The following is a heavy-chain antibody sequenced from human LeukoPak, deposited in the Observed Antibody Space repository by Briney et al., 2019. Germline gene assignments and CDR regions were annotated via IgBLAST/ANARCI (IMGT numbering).Heavy chain of an antibody. J-gene: IGHJ6*02. CDR1: GGSFSGYY. Sequence: KPSETLSLTCAVYGGSFSGYYWSWIRQPPGKGLEWIGEINHSGSTNYNPSLKSRVTISVDTSKNQFSLKLSSVTAADTAVYYCARGLRYSYGYDPYGMDVWGQGTTVTVSS. D-gene: IGHD5-18*01. V-gene: IGHV4-34*01. CDR3: ARGLRYSYGYDPYGMDV. CDR2: INHSGST.